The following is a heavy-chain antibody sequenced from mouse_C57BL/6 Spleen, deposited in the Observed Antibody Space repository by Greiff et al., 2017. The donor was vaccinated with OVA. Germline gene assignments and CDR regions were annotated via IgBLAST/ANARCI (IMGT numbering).Heavy chain of an antibody. CDR1: GYTFTSYW. V-gene: IGHV1-53*01. CDR3: ARSSSGYWDAMDY. D-gene: IGHD3-2*02. CDR2: INPSNGGT. J-gene: IGHJ4*01. Sequence: QVQLKQPGTELVKPGASVKLSCKASGYTFTSYWMHWVKQRPGQGLEWIGNINPSNGGTNYNEKFKSKATLTVDKSSSTAYMQLSSLTSEDSAVYYCARSSSGYWDAMDYWGQGTSVTVSS.